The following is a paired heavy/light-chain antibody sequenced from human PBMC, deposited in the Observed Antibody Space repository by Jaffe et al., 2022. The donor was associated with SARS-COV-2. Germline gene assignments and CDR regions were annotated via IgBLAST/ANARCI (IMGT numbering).Light chain of an antibody. Sequence: EIMMTQSPATLSVSPGERATLSCRASQSVSSNLAWYQQKPGQAPRLLIYGVSTRATDIPARFSGSGSGTEFTLTISSLQSEDFAVYYCQQYNNWPITFGQGTRLEIK. CDR3: QQYNNWPIT. CDR1: QSVSSN. V-gene: IGKV3-15*01. J-gene: IGKJ5*01. CDR2: GVS.
Heavy chain of an antibody. CDR1: GFTVSSNY. J-gene: IGHJ4*02. D-gene: IGHD1-26*01. Sequence: EVQLVESGGGLIQPGGSLRLSCAASGFTVSSNYMNWVRQAPGKGLEWVSVMYSGGSTYYADSVRGRFTISRDNSKNTLYLQMNSLRVEDTAVYYCARASGVGATTLIYWGQGTLVTVSS. V-gene: IGHV3-53*01. CDR2: MYSGGST. CDR3: ARASGVGATTLIY.